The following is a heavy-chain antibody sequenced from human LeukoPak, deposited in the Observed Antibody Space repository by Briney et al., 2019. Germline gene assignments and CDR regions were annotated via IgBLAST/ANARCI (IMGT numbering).Heavy chain of an antibody. Sequence: ASVKVSCKASGYTFTSYGISWARQAPGQGLEWMGWISAYNGNTNYAQKLQGRVTMTTDTSTSTAYMELRSLRSDDTAVYYCARESGSGSYYPPALDYWGQGTLVTVSS. J-gene: IGHJ4*02. V-gene: IGHV1-18*01. D-gene: IGHD3-10*01. CDR3: ARESGSGSYYPPALDY. CDR2: ISAYNGNT. CDR1: GYTFTSYG.